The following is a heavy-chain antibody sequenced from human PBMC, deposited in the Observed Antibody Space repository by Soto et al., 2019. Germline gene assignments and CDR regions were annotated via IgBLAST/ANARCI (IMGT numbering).Heavy chain of an antibody. CDR2: ISWNSGSI. J-gene: IGHJ4*02. V-gene: IGHV3-9*01. CDR1: GFTFDDYA. Sequence: EVQLVESGGGLVQPGRSLRLSCAASGFTFDDYAMHWVRQAPGKGLEWVSGISWNSGSIGYADSVKGRITISRDNAKNSLYLQMNSLRAEDTALYYCAKDSGAVAGTPPLDYWGQGTLVTVSS. CDR3: AKDSGAVAGTPPLDY. D-gene: IGHD6-19*01.